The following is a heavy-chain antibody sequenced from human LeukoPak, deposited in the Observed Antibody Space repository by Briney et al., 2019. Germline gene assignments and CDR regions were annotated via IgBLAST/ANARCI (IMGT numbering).Heavy chain of an antibody. CDR3: ASHSSSSGDFDY. CDR1: GFTVSSNY. CDR2: IYSGGST. J-gene: IGHJ4*02. Sequence: PGASLRLSCAASGFTVSSNYMSWVRQAPGKGLEWVSVIYSGGSTYYADSVKGRFTISRDNSKNTLYLQMNSLRAEDTAVYYCASHSSSSGDFDYWGQGTLVTVYS. V-gene: IGHV3-66*02. D-gene: IGHD6-6*01.